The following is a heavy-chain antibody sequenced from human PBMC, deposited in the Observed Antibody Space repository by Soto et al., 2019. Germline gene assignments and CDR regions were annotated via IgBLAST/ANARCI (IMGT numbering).Heavy chain of an antibody. Sequence: QVQLVESGGGVVQPGRSLRLSCAAYGFNFSSCGIHWVRQAPGKGLEWVAVISYDGSYEYYAESVKGRFTISRDNSKNTLYLQMNTLRAEDTAVYYFAKDPGHGGLTWLDPWAQGTLNTVSS. CDR1: GFNFSSCG. D-gene: IGHD2-15*01. J-gene: IGHJ5*02. CDR2: ISYDGSYE. CDR3: AKDPGHGGLTWLDP. V-gene: IGHV3-30*18.